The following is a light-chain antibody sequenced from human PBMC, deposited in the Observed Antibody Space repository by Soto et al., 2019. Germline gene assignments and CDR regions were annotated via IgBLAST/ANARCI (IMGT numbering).Light chain of an antibody. Sequence: EIVMTQSPATLSVSPGERATLSCRASQSISSSLAWYQQKPDHSPRLLIYGASTRATGIPARFSGSGSGTEFTLTISSLQSEDFAVYYCQQYNNWPLTFGGGTKVEIK. CDR2: GAS. CDR1: QSISSS. V-gene: IGKV3-15*01. J-gene: IGKJ4*01. CDR3: QQYNNWPLT.